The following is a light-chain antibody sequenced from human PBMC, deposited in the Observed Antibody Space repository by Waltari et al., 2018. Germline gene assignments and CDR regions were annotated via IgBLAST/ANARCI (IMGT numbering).Light chain of an antibody. CDR3: QQYYSYRA. CDR2: KAS. V-gene: IGKV1-5*03. J-gene: IGKJ1*01. Sequence: DVPMTQSPSTLSAYVGDRVTITCRARQSIDTWVAWYQQKPVKAPKLLIYKASTLQSGVPSRFSGSGSGTEFTLTISSLQPDDSATYYCQQYYSYRAFGQGTKVEIK. CDR1: QSIDTW.